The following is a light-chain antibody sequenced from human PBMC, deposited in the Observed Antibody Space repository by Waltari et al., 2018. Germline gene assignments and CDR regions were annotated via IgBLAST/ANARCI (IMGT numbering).Light chain of an antibody. CDR2: ANG. Sequence: QSVLTQPPSVSGAPGQRVTISCTGSSSNIGAGYDVHWSQQLPGTVPKLLVYANGNRPPVVPDRFSGSKSGTSASLAITGLQAEDEADYYCQSYDSSLSDWVFGGGTKLTVL. CDR3: QSYDSSLSDWV. J-gene: IGLJ2*01. V-gene: IGLV1-40*01. CDR1: SSNIGAGYD.